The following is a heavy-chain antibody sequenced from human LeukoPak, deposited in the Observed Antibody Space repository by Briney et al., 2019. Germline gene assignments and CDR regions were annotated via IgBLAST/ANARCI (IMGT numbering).Heavy chain of an antibody. CDR1: GFTFSSYA. J-gene: IGHJ4*02. CDR3: AKSSTYSGSLIDY. D-gene: IGHD1-26*01. CDR2: ISGSGGST. V-gene: IGHV3-23*01. Sequence: GSLRLSCAASGFTFSSYAMSWVRQAPGKGLEWVSSISGSGGSTYYADSVKGGFTISRDNSKNTLYLQVNSLRAEDTAVYYCAKSSTYSGSLIDYWGQGTLVSVSS.